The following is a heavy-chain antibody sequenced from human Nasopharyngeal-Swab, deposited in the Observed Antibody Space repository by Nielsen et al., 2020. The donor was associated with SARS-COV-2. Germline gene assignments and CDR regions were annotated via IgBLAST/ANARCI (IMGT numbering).Heavy chain of an antibody. CDR1: GFTFSSYG. CDR3: ARDPPATWYGMDV. V-gene: IGHV3-33*01. CDR2: IWYDGSNK. Sequence: GGSLRLSCAASGFTFSSYGMHWVRQAPGKGLEWVAVIWYDGSNKYYADSVKGRFTISRDNSKNTLYLQMNSLRAEDTAVYYCARDPPATWYGMDVWGQGTTVPSP. J-gene: IGHJ6*02.